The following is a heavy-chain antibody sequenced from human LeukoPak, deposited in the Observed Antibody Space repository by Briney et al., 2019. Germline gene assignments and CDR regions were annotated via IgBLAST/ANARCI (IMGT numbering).Heavy chain of an antibody. Sequence: GGSLRLSCEASGFSFSASSMNWVRQAPGKGLEWVSSIFGDGPGLYYADSVKGRFTISRDNGKNSVYLEMNSLSDDDTAVYYCTREGGSTDAGFWGQGTLVTVSS. J-gene: IGHJ4*02. V-gene: IGHV3-21*06. D-gene: IGHD5/OR15-5a*01. CDR3: TREGGSTDAGF. CDR1: GFSFSASS. CDR2: IFGDGPGL.